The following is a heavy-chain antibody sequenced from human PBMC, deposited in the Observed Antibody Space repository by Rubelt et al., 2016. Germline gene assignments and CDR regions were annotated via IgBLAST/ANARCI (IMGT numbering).Heavy chain of an antibody. V-gene: IGHV1-46*01. CDR2: IDPSGCAT. CDR1: GYSFTTYY. J-gene: IGHJ4*02. CDR3: AREPASTCYFDF. D-gene: IGHD2/OR15-2a*01. Sequence: QVQLVQSGAEVKTPGASVKISCKASGYSFTTYYMHWVRQAPGQGLEWMVMIDPSGCATNYAQKFHGRITMTRDTSTCTVYLDLSSLRSEDTAVYYCAREPASTCYFDFWGQGTLVTVSS.